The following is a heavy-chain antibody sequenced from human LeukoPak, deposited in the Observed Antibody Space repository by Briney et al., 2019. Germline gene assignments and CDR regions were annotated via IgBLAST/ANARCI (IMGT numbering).Heavy chain of an antibody. CDR1: GYTFTGYY. CDR3: ATGGATYCYDSSGHDY. J-gene: IGHJ4*02. V-gene: IGHV1-2*02. D-gene: IGHD3-22*01. Sequence: GASVKVSCKASGYTFTGYYMHWVRQAPGQGLEWMGIINPSGGSTSYAQKFQGRVTMTRDTSISTAYMELSRLRSDDTAVYYCATGGATYCYDSSGHDYWGQGTLVTVSS. CDR2: INPSGGST.